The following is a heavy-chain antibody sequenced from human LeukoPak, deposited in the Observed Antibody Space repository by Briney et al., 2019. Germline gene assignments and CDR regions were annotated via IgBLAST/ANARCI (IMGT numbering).Heavy chain of an antibody. V-gene: IGHV4-34*01. J-gene: IGHJ1*01. D-gene: IGHD2-8*01. CDR2: INHSGST. Sequence: HSETLSLTCAVYGGSFSGYYWSWIRQPPGKGLEWIGEINHSGSTNYNPSLKSRVTISVDTSNNQFSLKLSSVTAADTAVYYCARGTNTRYFQHWGQGTLVTVSS. CDR1: GGSFSGYY. CDR3: ARGTNTRYFQH.